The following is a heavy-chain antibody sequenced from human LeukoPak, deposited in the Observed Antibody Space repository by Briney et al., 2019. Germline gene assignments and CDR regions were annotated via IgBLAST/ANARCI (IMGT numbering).Heavy chain of an antibody. J-gene: IGHJ4*02. CDR1: GYTFTSYG. CDR3: ARIYCSSTSCYDRSFDY. D-gene: IGHD2-2*01. CDR2: INPNSGGT. Sequence: ASVKVSCKASGYTFTSYGISWVRQAPGQGLEWMGWINPNSGGTNYAQKFQGRVTMTRDTSISTAYMELSRLRSDDTAVYYCARIYCSSTSCYDRSFDYWGQGTLVTVSS. V-gene: IGHV1-2*02.